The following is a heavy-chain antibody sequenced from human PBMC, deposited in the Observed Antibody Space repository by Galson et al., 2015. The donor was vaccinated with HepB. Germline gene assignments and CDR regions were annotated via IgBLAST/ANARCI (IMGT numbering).Heavy chain of an antibody. CDR3: VKGLVSYYYDSSGYYPLIGYYYYYGMDV. V-gene: IGHV3-64D*06. CDR2: ISSNGGST. Sequence: SLRLSCAASGFTFSSYAMHWVRQAPGKGLEYVSAISSNGGSTYYADSVKGRFTISRDNSKNTLYLQMSSLRAEDTAVYYCVKGLVSYYYDSSGYYPLIGYYYYYGMDVWGQGTTVTVSS. J-gene: IGHJ6*02. CDR1: GFTFSSYA. D-gene: IGHD3-22*01.